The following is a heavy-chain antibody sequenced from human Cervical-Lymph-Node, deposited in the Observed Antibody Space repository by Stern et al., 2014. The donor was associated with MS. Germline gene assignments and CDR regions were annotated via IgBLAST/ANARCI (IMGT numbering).Heavy chain of an antibody. V-gene: IGHV4-39*01. CDR2: IHYSGTT. CDR1: GGSISSGSYY. J-gene: IGHJ4*02. D-gene: IGHD4-23*01. CDR3: VSTPATVATVEGYY. Sequence: MQLVESGPGLVKPSETLSLTCTVSGGSISSGSYYWGWIRQPPGKGLAWIGNIHYSGTTYYNPSLESRVTISVDTSKNQFSLKLSSVIAADTAVYYCVSTPATVATVEGYYWGQGSLVIVSS.